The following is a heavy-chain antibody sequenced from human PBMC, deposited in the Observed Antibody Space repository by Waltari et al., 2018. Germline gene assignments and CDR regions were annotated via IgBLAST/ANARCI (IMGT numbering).Heavy chain of an antibody. J-gene: IGHJ4*02. CDR3: ARGVSAVGIDF. CDR2: IYYSGIN. V-gene: IGHV4-4*02. Sequence: QVHLQESGPGLVKPSETLSLTCTVSGVSISSGNWWIWVRQFPGQGLEWLGDIYYSGINNYNPSLKSRLTISVDNSKNQFSLRLNSVTVADTAFYYCARGVSAVGIDFWGQGTRVTVSS. CDR1: GVSISSGNW. D-gene: IGHD2-15*01.